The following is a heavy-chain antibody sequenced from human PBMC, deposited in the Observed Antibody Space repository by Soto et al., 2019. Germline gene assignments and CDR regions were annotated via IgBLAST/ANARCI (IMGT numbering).Heavy chain of an antibody. CDR2: IIPILGTA. J-gene: IGHJ6*02. D-gene: IGHD6-6*01. CDR3: ARGIAARPGGTYYYGMDV. Sequence: ASVKVSCKASGGTFSSYAISWVRQAPGQGLEWMGGIIPILGTANYAQKFQGRVTITADESTSTAYMELSSLRSEDTAVYYCARGIAARPGGTYYYGMDVWGQGTTVTVSS. V-gene: IGHV1-69*13. CDR1: GGTFSSYA.